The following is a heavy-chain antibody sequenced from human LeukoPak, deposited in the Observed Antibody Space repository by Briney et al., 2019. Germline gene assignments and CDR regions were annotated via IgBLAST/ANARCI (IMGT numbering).Heavy chain of an antibody. V-gene: IGHV5-51*01. CDR2: IYPADSDT. Sequence: GESLKISCEASGYTFTNYWIGWVRQMPGKGRGWVGIIYPADSDTRYSPSCEGQVTIAADKCINTAYLQWSSLKASDTARYYCARRAAGLDYWGQGTLVTVSS. CDR1: GYTFTNYW. J-gene: IGHJ4*02. CDR3: ARRAAGLDY. D-gene: IGHD6-13*01.